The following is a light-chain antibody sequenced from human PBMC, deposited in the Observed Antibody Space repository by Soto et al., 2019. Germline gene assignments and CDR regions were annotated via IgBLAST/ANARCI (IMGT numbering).Light chain of an antibody. CDR3: LQDYRYPPWT. CDR2: GAS. CDR1: QSVSSN. J-gene: IGKJ1*01. V-gene: IGKV3-15*01. Sequence: DILMTHSPATLSLSPGGRATLSCSASQSVSSNLAWYQQKPGQAPRLLIYGASTRATGIPARFSGSGSGTDFTLTISSLQPEDFATYYCLQDYRYPPWTFGQGTRWIS.